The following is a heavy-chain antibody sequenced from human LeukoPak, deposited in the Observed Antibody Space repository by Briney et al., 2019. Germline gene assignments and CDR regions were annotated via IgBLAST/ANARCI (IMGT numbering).Heavy chain of an antibody. CDR2: ISSTSAYI. Sequence: GGSLRLSCAGSGFALKSYSLTWVRQAPGKGLEWVSSISSTSAYIHYADSVKGRFTISRDNVDNVVYLEMNSLGAEDTATYYCAREAVSGPTGWFDSWGQGTLVIVSS. CDR3: AREAVSGPTGWFDS. J-gene: IGHJ5*01. D-gene: IGHD5/OR15-5a*01. V-gene: IGHV3-21*01. CDR1: GFALKSYS.